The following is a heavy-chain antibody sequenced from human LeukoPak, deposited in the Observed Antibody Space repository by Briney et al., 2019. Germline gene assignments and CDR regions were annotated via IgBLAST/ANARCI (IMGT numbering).Heavy chain of an antibody. CDR1: GGSFSGYY. CDR2: INHSGST. J-gene: IGHJ6*03. Sequence: SETLSLTCAVYGGSFSGYYWSWICQPPGKWLEWIGEINHSGSTNYNPSLKSRVTISVDTSKNQFSLKLSSVTAADTAVYYCAREKWDIVVVPAAKSRARYYYMDVWGKGTTSTVSS. V-gene: IGHV4-34*01. CDR3: AREKWDIVVVPAAKSRARYYYMDV. D-gene: IGHD2-2*01.